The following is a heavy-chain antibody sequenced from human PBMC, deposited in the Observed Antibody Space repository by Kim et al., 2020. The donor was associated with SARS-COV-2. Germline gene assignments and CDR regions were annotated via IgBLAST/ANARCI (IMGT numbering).Heavy chain of an antibody. CDR1: GGSISSYY. CDR2: IYYSGST. CDR3: ARENYDFWPKGFDY. J-gene: IGHJ4*02. V-gene: IGHV4-59*13. Sequence: SETLSHTCTVSGGSISSYYWSWIRQPPGKGLEWIGYIYYSGSTNYNPSLKSRVTISVDTSKNQFSLKLSSVTAADTAVYYCARENYDFWPKGFDYWGQGTLVTVSS. D-gene: IGHD3-3*01.